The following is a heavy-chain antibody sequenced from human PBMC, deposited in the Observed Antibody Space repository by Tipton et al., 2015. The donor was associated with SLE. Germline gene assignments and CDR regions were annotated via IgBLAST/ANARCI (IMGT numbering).Heavy chain of an antibody. V-gene: IGHV3-23*01. CDR2: ISGSGGST. CDR3: AKDLEDIVVVVAATLGY. CDR1: GFTFSNYA. J-gene: IGHJ4*02. D-gene: IGHD2-15*01. Sequence: GSLRLSCAASGFTFSNYAMSWVRQAPGKGLEWVSSISGSGGSTYYADSVKGRSTISRDNSKNTLYLQMKSLRAEDTAVYYCAKDLEDIVVVVAATLGYWGQGTLVTVSP.